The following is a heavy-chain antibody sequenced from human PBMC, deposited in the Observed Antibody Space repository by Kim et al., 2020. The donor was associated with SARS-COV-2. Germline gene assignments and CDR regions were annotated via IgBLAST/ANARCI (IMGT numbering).Heavy chain of an antibody. V-gene: IGHV3-48*04. CDR3: ARGGYSYGYLLDS. D-gene: IGHD5-18*01. J-gene: IGHJ4*02. Sequence: GGSLRLSCAASGFTLSSYSMNWVRQAPGKGLDWISYISSTSSTIYYADSVQGRFTISRDNAKNSLYLQMNSLRAEDTAVYYCARGGYSYGYLLDSWGQGTLVTVSS. CDR2: ISSTSSTI. CDR1: GFTLSSYS.